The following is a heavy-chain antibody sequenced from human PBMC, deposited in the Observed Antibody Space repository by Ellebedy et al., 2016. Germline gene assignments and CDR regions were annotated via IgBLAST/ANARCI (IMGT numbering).Heavy chain of an antibody. V-gene: IGHV4-59*01. Sequence: SETLSLTCTVSGGFISSYYWTWIRQPPGKGLEWIGYIYYSGSTNYNPSLKSRVTISVDTSRNQFSLKVKSVTAADTAVYYCARHKRLAVAGTYWFDPWGQGTLVTVSS. CDR2: IYYSGST. CDR3: ARHKRLAVAGTYWFDP. J-gene: IGHJ5*02. CDR1: GGFISSYY. D-gene: IGHD6-19*01.